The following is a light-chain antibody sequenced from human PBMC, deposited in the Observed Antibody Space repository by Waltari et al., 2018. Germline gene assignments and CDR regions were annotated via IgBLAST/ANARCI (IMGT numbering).Light chain of an antibody. V-gene: IGKV3-20*01. J-gene: IGKJ1*01. CDR3: QKYDRLPRT. CDR2: GAS. Sequence: EIVFTQYPATLSCPPGEAGILPCRASPSVSSFLAWYQQKPGQAPRLLIYGASTRATGIPDRFSGSGSGTDFSLTISRLEPEDFAVYYCQKYDRLPRTFGQGTKVEI. CDR1: PSVSSF.